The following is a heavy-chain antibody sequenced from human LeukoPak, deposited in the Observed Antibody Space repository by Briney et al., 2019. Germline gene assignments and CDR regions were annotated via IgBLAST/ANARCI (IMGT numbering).Heavy chain of an antibody. J-gene: IGHJ3*02. CDR3: ARDFAPLTAFDI. Sequence: ASVKVSCKASGYTFSNYGISWVRLAPGQGLEWMGWISAYNGNTNYVQKLQGRVTMTTDTSTSTAYMELRSLRSDDTAVYYCARDFAPLTAFDIWGQGTMVTVSS. CDR1: GYTFSNYG. D-gene: IGHD4/OR15-4a*01. V-gene: IGHV1-18*01. CDR2: ISAYNGNT.